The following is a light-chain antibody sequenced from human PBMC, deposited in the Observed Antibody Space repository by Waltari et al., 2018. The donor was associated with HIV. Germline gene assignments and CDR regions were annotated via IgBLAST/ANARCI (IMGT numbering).Light chain of an antibody. CDR1: SDDVGRYDY. CDR2: DVN. J-gene: IGLJ1*01. CDR3: SSYAGGSNFV. Sequence: QSALTQPPSASGSAGQSVTISCTGGSDDVGRYDYVSWYQQNPGTAPKVLIYDVNERPSGVPVRFSRCRSGNTASLTVSGLQAEDEADYYCSSYAGGSNFVFGTGTKVTVV. V-gene: IGLV2-8*01.